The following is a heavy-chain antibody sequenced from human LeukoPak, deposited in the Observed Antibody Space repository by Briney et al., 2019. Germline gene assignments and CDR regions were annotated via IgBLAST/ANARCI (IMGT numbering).Heavy chain of an antibody. J-gene: IGHJ4*02. V-gene: IGHV4-34*01. D-gene: IGHD4-17*01. Sequence: PSETLSLTCAVYGGSFSGYYWSWIRQPPGKGLEWIGEINHSGSTNYNPSPKSRVTISVDTSKNQFSLKLSSVTAADTAVYYCASRLTTVTTHFDYWGQGTLVTVSS. CDR3: ASRLTTVTTHFDY. CDR2: INHSGST. CDR1: GGSFSGYY.